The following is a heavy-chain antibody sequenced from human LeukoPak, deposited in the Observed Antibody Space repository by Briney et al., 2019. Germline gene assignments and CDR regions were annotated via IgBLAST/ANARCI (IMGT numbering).Heavy chain of an antibody. Sequence: ASVKVSCKASGYTFTSYGISWVRQAPGQGLEWMGWISAYNGNTNYAQKLQGRVTMTTDTSTSTAYMELRSLRSDDTAVYYCARGRGCSGGSCDARDAFDIWGQGTMVTVSS. D-gene: IGHD2-15*01. CDR1: GYTFTSYG. J-gene: IGHJ3*02. CDR2: ISAYNGNT. V-gene: IGHV1-18*01. CDR3: ARGRGCSGGSCDARDAFDI.